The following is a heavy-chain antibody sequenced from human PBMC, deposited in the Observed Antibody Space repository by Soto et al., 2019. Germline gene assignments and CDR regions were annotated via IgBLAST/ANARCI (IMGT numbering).Heavy chain of an antibody. CDR2: ITPISGTT. V-gene: IGHV1-69*13. CDR1: GGTFSTHA. D-gene: IGHD2-15*01. Sequence: ASVKVSCKASGGTFSTHAIIWVRQAPGHGLEWMGGITPISGTTYYTQKFQGRVTITADEPTSTAFMELSSLKSEDTAVFYCARGYCSGGNCYSGMDVWGQGTMVTVSS. CDR3: ARGYCSGGNCYSGMDV. J-gene: IGHJ6*02.